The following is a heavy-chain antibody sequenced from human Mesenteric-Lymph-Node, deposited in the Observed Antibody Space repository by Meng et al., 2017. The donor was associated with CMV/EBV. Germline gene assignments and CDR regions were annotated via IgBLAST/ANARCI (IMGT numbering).Heavy chain of an antibody. CDR1: GFTFSSYE. J-gene: IGHJ5*02. CDR3: ARGFPDYDFWSGFGWFDP. Sequence: LSLTCAASGFTFSSYEMNWVRQAPGKGLEWVSYISSSGSTIYYADSVKGRFTISRDNAKNSLYLQMNSLRAEDTAVYYCARGFPDYDFWSGFGWFDPWGQGTLVTVSS. D-gene: IGHD3-3*01. CDR2: ISSSGSTI. V-gene: IGHV3-48*03.